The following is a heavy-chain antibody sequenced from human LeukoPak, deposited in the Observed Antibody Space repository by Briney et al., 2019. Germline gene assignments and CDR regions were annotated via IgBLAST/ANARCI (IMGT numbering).Heavy chain of an antibody. CDR2: IXTSSRTI. D-gene: IGHD3-3*01. V-gene: IGHV3-48*01. CDR3: ARDGYDFWSDYPTTLDY. Sequence: PGGSXXLXXAXXGFNFSTYXMNWVRQAPGKGVEWVSYIXTSSRTIYYADSVKGRFTISRDNAKKSLYMQMNSLRAEDTAVYYCARDGYDFWSDYPTTLDYWGQGTLVTVSS. CDR1: GFNFSTYX. J-gene: IGHJ4*02.